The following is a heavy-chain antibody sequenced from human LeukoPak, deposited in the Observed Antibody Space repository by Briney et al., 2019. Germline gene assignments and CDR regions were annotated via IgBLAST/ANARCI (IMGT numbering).Heavy chain of an antibody. CDR2: VSDTGRYT. D-gene: IGHD2-15*01. CDR1: GFTFRIHA. CDR3: VKGRPSEGRWYGPHDS. J-gene: IGHJ5*01. V-gene: IGHV3-23*01. Sequence: GGSLRLSCVASGFTFRIHAMSWVRQAPGRGLEWVAGVSDTGRYTTYRDSVKGRFTISRDNSNNKIFLQMSSLRVEDTAFYYCVKGRPSEGRWYGPHDSWGHGTLVTVSS.